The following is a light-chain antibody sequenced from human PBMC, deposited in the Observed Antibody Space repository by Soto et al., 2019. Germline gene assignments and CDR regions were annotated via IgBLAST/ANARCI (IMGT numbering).Light chain of an antibody. CDR1: SSNIGAGYH. CDR3: QSYDSSLSGYV. V-gene: IGLV1-40*01. CDR2: ANN. J-gene: IGLJ1*01. Sequence: QSVLTQPPSVSGAPGQRVTISCTGSSSNIGAGYHVHWYQQYPGKAPKLLVYANNNRPSGVPDRFSGSKSGTSASLAITGLQADDEAGYYCQSYDSSLSGYVFGTGTKLTVL.